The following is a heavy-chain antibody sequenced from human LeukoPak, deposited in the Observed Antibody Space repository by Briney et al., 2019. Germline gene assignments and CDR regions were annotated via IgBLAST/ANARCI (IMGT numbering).Heavy chain of an antibody. CDR2: IDTTTGNP. D-gene: IGHD3-10*01. CDR1: GYTFFSYG. Sequence: GASVKVSCKASGYTFFSYGFSWVRQAPGQGLEWMGNIDTTTGNPRYAQDFTGRFVFSLDTSVSTAYLQITSLKADDTAAYYCVRGTPTPGMDYWGQGTQVTVSS. J-gene: IGHJ4*02. CDR3: VRGTPTPGMDY. V-gene: IGHV7-4-1*02.